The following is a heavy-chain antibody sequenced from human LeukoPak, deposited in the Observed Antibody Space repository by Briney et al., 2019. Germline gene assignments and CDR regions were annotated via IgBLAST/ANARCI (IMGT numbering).Heavy chain of an antibody. CDR2: MKQDGSDK. CDR3: ARQGMLGTGGPLDV. J-gene: IGHJ6*02. Sequence: GGSLRLSCAASGFTFSNYWMNWVRQAPGKGLEWVANMKQDGSDKYYVDSVKGRFTISRDNSKNSLYLQMNSLRVEDTAVYYCARQGMLGTGGPLDVWGQGTTVTVSS. CDR1: GFTFSNYW. V-gene: IGHV3-7*01. D-gene: IGHD2-8*02.